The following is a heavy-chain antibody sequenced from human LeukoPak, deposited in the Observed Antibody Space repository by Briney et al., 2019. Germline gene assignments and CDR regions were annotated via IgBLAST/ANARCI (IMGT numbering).Heavy chain of an antibody. V-gene: IGHV3-49*04. CDR3: ARTGGSSSGRYFDY. Sequence: GRSLRLSCTVSGFTFGDYAMSWGRQAPGKGLEWVGSIRRKVYGGTTEYAASVKGTFTISRDDSKSIAYLQMNSLKTEDTAVYYCARTGGSSSGRYFDYWGQRILVTVSS. D-gene: IGHD6-6*01. CDR2: IRRKVYGGTT. CDR1: GFTFGDYA. J-gene: IGHJ4*02.